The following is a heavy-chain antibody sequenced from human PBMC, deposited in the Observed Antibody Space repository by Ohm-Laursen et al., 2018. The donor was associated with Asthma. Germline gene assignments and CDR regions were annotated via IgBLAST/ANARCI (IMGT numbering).Heavy chain of an antibody. D-gene: IGHD2-15*01. CDR3: ARAHGGRWYALW. V-gene: IGHV3-30*04. CDR1: GFTFRSYT. CDR2: ISDDERNK. J-gene: IGHJ4*02. Sequence: SLRLSCSASGFTFRSYTMHWVRQAPGKGLEWVAIISDDERNKDYADSVKGRFTISRDDAQSTLYLQMDSLRPEDTALYYCARAHGGRWYALWWGQGTLVTVSS.